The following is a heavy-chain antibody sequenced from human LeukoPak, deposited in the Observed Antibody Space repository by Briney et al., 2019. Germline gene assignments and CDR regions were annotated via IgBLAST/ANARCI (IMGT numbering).Heavy chain of an antibody. V-gene: IGHV1-46*01. CDR1: GYTFSSYF. D-gene: IGHD4-17*01. J-gene: IGHJ3*02. CDR2: INPRGGNT. Sequence: ASVKVSCKASGYTFSSYFMYWVRQAPGQGLEWMGLINPRGGNTNYAQKLQGRVTMTTDTSTSTAYMELRSLRSDDTAVYYCARSKGYGDYVDRDAFDIWGQGTMVTVSS. CDR3: ARSKGYGDYVDRDAFDI.